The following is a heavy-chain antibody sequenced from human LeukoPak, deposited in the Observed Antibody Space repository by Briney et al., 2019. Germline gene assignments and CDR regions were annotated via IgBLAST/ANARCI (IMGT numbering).Heavy chain of an antibody. D-gene: IGHD2-2*01. CDR3: ARSSSPSFDAFDI. Sequence: SETLSLTCTVSGGSISSYYWSWIRQPPGKGLEWVGYIYYSGSTNYNPSLKSRVTISVDTSKNQFSLKLSSVTAADTAVYYCARSSSPSFDAFDIWGQGTMVTVSS. J-gene: IGHJ3*02. V-gene: IGHV4-59*01. CDR2: IYYSGST. CDR1: GGSISSYY.